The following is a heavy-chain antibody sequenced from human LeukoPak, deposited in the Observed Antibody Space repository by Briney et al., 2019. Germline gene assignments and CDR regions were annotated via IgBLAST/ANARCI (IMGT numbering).Heavy chain of an antibody. CDR2: INHSGST. J-gene: IGHJ4*02. CDR1: GGSFSGYY. CDR3: ASLNWNSFY. Sequence: KPSETLSLTCAVYGGSFSGYYWSWIRQPPGKGLEWIGEINHSGSTNYNPSLKSRVTISVDTSKNQFSLKLSSVTAADTAVYYCASLNWNSFYWGQGTLVTVSS. V-gene: IGHV4-34*01. D-gene: IGHD1-1*01.